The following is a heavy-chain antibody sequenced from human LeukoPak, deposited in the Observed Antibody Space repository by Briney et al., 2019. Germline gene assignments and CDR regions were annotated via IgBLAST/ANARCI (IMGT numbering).Heavy chain of an antibody. CDR1: GFTFSTYW. V-gene: IGHV3-7*01. Sequence: GGSLRLSCAASGFTFSTYWMTWVRQAPGKGLEWVANLNQGGSDKYYVDSVKGRFAISRDNTKNSLYLQMNSLRAEDTAVYYCARSRQYTAEWELWDDAFDIWGQGTMVTVSS. CDR2: LNQGGSDK. CDR3: ARSRQYTAEWELWDDAFDI. D-gene: IGHD1-26*01. J-gene: IGHJ3*02.